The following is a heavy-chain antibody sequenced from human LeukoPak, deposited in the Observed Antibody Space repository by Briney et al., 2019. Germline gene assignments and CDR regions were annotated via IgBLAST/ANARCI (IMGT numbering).Heavy chain of an antibody. V-gene: IGHV1-69-2*01. CDR1: GYTFTDYY. CDR3: ATSSDYYGNFDY. Sequence: ASVEVSCKVSGYTFTDYYMHWVQQAPGKGLEWMGLVDPEDGETIYAEKFQGRVTITADTSTDTAYMELSSLRSEDTAVYYCATSSDYYGNFDYWGQGTLVTVSS. J-gene: IGHJ4*02. D-gene: IGHD3-10*01. CDR2: VDPEDGET.